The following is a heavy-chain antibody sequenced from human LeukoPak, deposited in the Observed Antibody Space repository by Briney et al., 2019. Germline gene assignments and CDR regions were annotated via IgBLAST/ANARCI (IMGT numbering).Heavy chain of an antibody. CDR1: GLTFSSYS. CDR2: ISSNGGST. D-gene: IGHD3-22*01. J-gene: IGHJ3*02. Sequence: GGSLTLSCSPSGLTFSSYSMYWVRQAPGKGLEYVSSISSNGGSTFYADCVKGRFTISRDNSKHTLYLQMSSLRAEDTAVYYCVNGFESRGYSVDVFAMWGEGTMVTVP. V-gene: IGHV3-64D*06. CDR3: VNGFESRGYSVDVFAM.